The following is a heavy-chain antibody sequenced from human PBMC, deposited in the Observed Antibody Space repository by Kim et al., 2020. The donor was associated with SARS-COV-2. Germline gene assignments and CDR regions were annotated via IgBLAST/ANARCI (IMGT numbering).Heavy chain of an antibody. CDR2: IYTSGTI. CDR3: ARGRYYYDSSGTPNWFDP. D-gene: IGHD3-22*01. Sequence: SETLSLTCTVSGDSISSGSYYWSWVRQPAGKGLEWIGRIYTSGTIDYNPSLKRRVTISLDTSKNQFSLKLSSVTAADTAVYFCARGRYYYDSSGTPNWFDPGGQGTLVPVSS. V-gene: IGHV4-61*02. CDR1: GDSISSGSYY. J-gene: IGHJ5*02.